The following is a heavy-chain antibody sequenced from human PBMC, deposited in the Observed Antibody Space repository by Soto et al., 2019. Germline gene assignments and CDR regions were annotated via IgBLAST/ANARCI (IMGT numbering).Heavy chain of an antibody. Sequence: ASVKVSCKASGYTFTSYDINWVRQATGQGLEWMGWISAYNGNTNYAQKLQGRVTMTTDTSTSTAYMELRSLRSDDTAVYYCARDSSSPHYYYYYGMDVWGQGTTVTVSS. CDR1: GYTFTSYD. CDR3: ARDSSSPHYYYYYGMDV. J-gene: IGHJ6*02. CDR2: ISAYNGNT. D-gene: IGHD6-6*01. V-gene: IGHV1-18*01.